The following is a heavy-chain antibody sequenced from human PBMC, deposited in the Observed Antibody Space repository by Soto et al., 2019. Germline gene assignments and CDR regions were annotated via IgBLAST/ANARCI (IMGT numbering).Heavy chain of an antibody. Sequence: VQLVESGGGLVKPGGSMRLSCAASGVTFNDYYMSWVRQAPGNGLERVSYISSSGPYTKYGDSVKGRFTISRDNAKNSLYLQMSSLRVEDTAVYYCARVPVSTVRGYGMGVWGQGTTVTVSS. J-gene: IGHJ6*02. CDR1: GVTFNDYY. CDR2: ISSSGPYT. V-gene: IGHV3-11*06. D-gene: IGHD3-10*01. CDR3: ARVPVSTVRGYGMGV.